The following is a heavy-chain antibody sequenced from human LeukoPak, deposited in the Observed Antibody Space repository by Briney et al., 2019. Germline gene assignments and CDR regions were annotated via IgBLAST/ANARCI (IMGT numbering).Heavy chain of an antibody. Sequence: PSETLSLTCTVSGGSISSSSYYWGWIRQPPGKGLEWIGSIYYSGSTYYNPSLKSRVTISVDTSKNQFSLKLSSVTAADTAIYYCARDRRDISIVPTTMGWIDPWGQGTLVTVSS. J-gene: IGHJ5*02. D-gene: IGHD3-9*01. CDR2: IYYSGST. CDR3: ARDRRDISIVPTTMGWIDP. CDR1: GGSISSSSYY. V-gene: IGHV4-39*07.